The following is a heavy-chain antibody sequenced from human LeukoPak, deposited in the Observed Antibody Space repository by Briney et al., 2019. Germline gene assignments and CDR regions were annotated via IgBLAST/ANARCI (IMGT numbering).Heavy chain of an antibody. V-gene: IGHV4-39*07. CDR3: ARVTGAGGYYFDY. D-gene: IGHD7-27*01. CDR1: GGSISSSSYY. Sequence: PSETLSLTCTVSGGSISSSSYYWGWIRQPPGKGLEWIGSIYYSGSTNYNPSLNSRVTISVDTSKNQFSMKLSSVTAADTAVYYCARVTGAGGYYFDYWGQGTLVTVSS. J-gene: IGHJ4*02. CDR2: IYYSGST.